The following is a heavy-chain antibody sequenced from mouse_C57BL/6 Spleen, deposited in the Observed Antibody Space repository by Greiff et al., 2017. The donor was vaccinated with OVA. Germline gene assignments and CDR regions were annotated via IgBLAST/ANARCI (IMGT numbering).Heavy chain of an antibody. V-gene: IGHV1-80*01. D-gene: IGHD1-1*01. CDR1: GYAFSSYW. CDR3: ARGDFITTVVATGDY. CDR2: IYPGDGDT. J-gene: IGHJ2*01. Sequence: QVQLQQSGAELVKPGASVKISCKASGYAFSSYWMNWVKQRPGKGLEWIGQIYPGDGDTNYNGKFKGKATLTADKSSSTAYMQLSSLTSEDSAVYFCARGDFITTVVATGDYWGQGTTLTVSS.